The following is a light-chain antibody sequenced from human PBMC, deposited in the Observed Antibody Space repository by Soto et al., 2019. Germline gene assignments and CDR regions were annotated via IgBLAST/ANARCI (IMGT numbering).Light chain of an antibody. CDR1: QSIANY. Sequence: DIQMTQSPSFLSASVGDRVTISCRAGQSIANYLNWYQQKPGKAPKLLIYRASTLRSGVPSTFSGSGSGTDFTLTISSLQPEDFAIYYCQQSYTTPPTFGQGTKVEIK. J-gene: IGKJ1*01. CDR2: RAS. V-gene: IGKV1-39*01. CDR3: QQSYTTPPT.